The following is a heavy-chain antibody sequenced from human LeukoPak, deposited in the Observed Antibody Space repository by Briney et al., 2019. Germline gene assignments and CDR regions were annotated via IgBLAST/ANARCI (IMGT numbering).Heavy chain of an antibody. Sequence: PSETLSLTCAVYGGSFSGYYWSWIRQPPGKGLEWIGEINHSGSTNYNPSLKSRVTISVDTSKNQFSLKLSSVTAADTAVYYCARDTAYYDSSGYYTTPFGYWGQGTLVTVSS. CDR1: GGSFSGYY. CDR2: INHSGST. V-gene: IGHV4-34*01. D-gene: IGHD3-22*01. J-gene: IGHJ4*02. CDR3: ARDTAYYDSSGYYTTPFGY.